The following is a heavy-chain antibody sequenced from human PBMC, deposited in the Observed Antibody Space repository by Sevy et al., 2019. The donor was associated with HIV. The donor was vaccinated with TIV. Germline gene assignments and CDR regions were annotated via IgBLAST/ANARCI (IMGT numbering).Heavy chain of an antibody. J-gene: IGHJ5*02. D-gene: IGHD4-17*01. CDR3: ARDQHDYAGNLRTGWFDP. CDR2: ISYDGSNK. V-gene: IGHV3-30-3*01. CDR1: GFTISSYW. Sequence: GGSLRLSCAASGFTISSYWVTWVRQAPGKGLEWVAVISYDGSNKYYADSVKGRFTISRDNSKNTLYLQVKSLRTEDTAVYYCARDQHDYAGNLRTGWFDPWGQGTLVTVSS.